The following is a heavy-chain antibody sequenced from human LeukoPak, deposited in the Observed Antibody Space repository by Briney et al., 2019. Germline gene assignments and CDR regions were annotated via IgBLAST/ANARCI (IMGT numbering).Heavy chain of an antibody. J-gene: IGHJ5*02. CDR3: ARAEVVGANVLWFDP. CDR1: GYTFTGYY. D-gene: IGHD1-26*01. CDR2: INPNSGGT. V-gene: IGHV1-2*04. Sequence: ASVKVSCKASGYTFTGYYMHWVRQAPGQGLEWMGWINPNSGGTNYAQKFQGWVTMTRDTSTSTAYMELSRLRSDDTAVYYCARAEVVGANVLWFDPWGQGTLVTVSS.